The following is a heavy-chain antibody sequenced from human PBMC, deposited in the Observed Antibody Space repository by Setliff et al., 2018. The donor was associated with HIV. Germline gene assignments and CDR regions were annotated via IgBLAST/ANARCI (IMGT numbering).Heavy chain of an antibody. Sequence: SETLSLTCAVYGGSFSGYYWNWIRQPPGKGLEWIGEINHSGSTNYNPSLESRVTISVDTSKNQFSLKLSSVTAADTAVYYCARDPRAPRYCSGGSCYSQRRAFDIWGQGTMVTVSS. V-gene: IGHV4-34*01. CDR2: INHSGST. CDR3: ARDPRAPRYCSGGSCYSQRRAFDI. D-gene: IGHD2-15*01. J-gene: IGHJ3*02. CDR1: GGSFSGYY.